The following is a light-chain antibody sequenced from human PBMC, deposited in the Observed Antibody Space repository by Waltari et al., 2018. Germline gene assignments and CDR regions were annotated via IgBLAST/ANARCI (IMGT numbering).Light chain of an antibody. CDR3: QQYGSSSIFT. CDR2: GAS. V-gene: IGKV3-20*01. CDR1: QRVSSSY. J-gene: IGKJ3*01. Sequence: EIVLTQSPGTLSLSPGERATLSCRASQRVSSSYLAWYQQKPGQAPRLLIYGASNRATGIPDRFSGSGSGTDFTLTINRLEPEDFAVYYCQQYGSSSIFTFGPGTKVDIK.